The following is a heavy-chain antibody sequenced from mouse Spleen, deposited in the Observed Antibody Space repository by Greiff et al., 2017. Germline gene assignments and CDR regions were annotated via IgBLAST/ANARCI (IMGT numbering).Heavy chain of an antibody. CDR1: GFTFNTYA. D-gene: IGHD1-1*01. CDR3: VRGHVYYYGSSPPYAMDY. J-gene: IGHJ4*01. Sequence: EVQVVESGGGLVQPKGSLKLSCAASGFTFNTYAMHWVRQAPGKGLEWVARIRSKSSNYATYYADSVKDRFTISRDDSQSMLYLQMNNLKTEDTAMYYCVRGHVYYYGSSPPYAMDYWGQGTSVTVSS. V-gene: IGHV10-3*01. CDR2: IRSKSSNYAT.